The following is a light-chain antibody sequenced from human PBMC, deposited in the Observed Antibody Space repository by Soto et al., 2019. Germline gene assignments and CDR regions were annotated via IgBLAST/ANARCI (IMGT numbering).Light chain of an antibody. CDR2: SAS. CDR3: QNYNSAPVT. J-gene: IGKJ3*01. CDR1: QGISNY. Sequence: DIQMTQSPSSLSASVGDRVTITCRASQGISNYLAWYQQKPGKVPKLLIYSASTLQSGVPSRFDGSGSRKYFTLTISSLPPEDVATYYCQNYNSAPVTFGPGTKVDIK. V-gene: IGKV1-27*01.